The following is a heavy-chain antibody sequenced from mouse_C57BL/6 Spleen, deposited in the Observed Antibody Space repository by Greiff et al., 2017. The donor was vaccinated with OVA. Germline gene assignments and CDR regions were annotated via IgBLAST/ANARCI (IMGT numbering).Heavy chain of an antibody. V-gene: IGHV1-61*01. CDR1: GYTFTSYW. Sequence: QVHLQQPGAELVRPGSSVKLSCKASGYTFTSYWMDWVKQRPGQGLEWIGNIYPSDSETHYNQKFKDKATLTVDKSSSTAYMQLSSLTSEDSAVYYCAILYYGSSYPFAYWGQGTLVTVSA. CDR3: AILYYGSSYPFAY. D-gene: IGHD1-1*01. J-gene: IGHJ3*01. CDR2: IYPSDSET.